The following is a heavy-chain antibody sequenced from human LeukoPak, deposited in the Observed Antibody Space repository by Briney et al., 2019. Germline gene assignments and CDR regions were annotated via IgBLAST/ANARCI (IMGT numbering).Heavy chain of an antibody. CDR1: GGSISSYY. CDR2: IHFSGST. Sequence: KPSETLSLTCTVSGGSISSYYWSWIRQPPGKGLEWIGYIHFSGSTSYNPSLKSRVTISVDTSKNQFSLKLSSVTAADTAVYYCASSVVRDWFDPWGQGTLVTVSS. D-gene: IGHD4-23*01. J-gene: IGHJ5*02. V-gene: IGHV4-59*08. CDR3: ASSVVRDWFDP.